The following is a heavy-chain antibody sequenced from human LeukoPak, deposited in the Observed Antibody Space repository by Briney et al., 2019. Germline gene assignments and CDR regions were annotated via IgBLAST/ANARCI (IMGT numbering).Heavy chain of an antibody. CDR3: ARGGYYDSSAYVDY. Sequence: ASVKVSCKASGYTFSGYNMHWVRQAPGQGLEWMGWINPNSGGTKNTQKFQGRVTMTRDTSISTAYMDLSRLRSDDTAVYYCARGGYYDSSAYVDYWGQGTLVTVSS. CDR2: INPNSGGT. V-gene: IGHV1-2*02. J-gene: IGHJ4*02. CDR1: GYTFSGYN. D-gene: IGHD3-22*01.